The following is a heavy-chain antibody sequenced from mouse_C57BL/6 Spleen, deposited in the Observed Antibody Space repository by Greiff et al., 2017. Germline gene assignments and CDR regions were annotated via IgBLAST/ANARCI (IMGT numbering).Heavy chain of an antibody. J-gene: IGHJ4*01. CDR3: AREPLRRVYYYAMDY. Sequence: VQLQESGAELVKPGASVKISCKASGYAFSSYWMNWVKQRPGKGLEWIGQIYPGDGDTNYNGKFKSKATLTADKSYSSSYMQLSSLTSEDSAFYFCAREPLRRVYYYAMDYWGQGTSVTVSS. D-gene: IGHD2-12*01. CDR2: IYPGDGDT. CDR1: GYAFSSYW. V-gene: IGHV1-80*01.